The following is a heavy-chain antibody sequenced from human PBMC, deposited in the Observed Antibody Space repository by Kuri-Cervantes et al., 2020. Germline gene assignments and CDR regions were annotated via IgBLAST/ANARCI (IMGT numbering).Heavy chain of an antibody. Sequence: GGSLRLSCVASGFTFSSYWMSWVRQAPGKGLEWVANIKQDGSEKYYADSVKGRFTISRDNAKNSLYLQMNSLRAEDTAVYYCARDPSALGIDYYYYYMDVWGKGTTVTVSS. CDR3: ARDPSALGIDYYYYYMDV. V-gene: IGHV3-7*01. CDR1: GFTFSSYW. CDR2: IKQDGSEK. J-gene: IGHJ6*03. D-gene: IGHD7-27*01.